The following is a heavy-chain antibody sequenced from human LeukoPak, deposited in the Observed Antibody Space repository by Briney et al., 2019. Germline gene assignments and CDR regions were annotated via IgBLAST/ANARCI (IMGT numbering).Heavy chain of an antibody. CDR3: TRDPGFGEFAYYYYGMDV. Sequence: PGGSLRLSCAASGFTFGSYGMHWVRQAPGKGLEWVAVIWYDGSNKYYADSVKGRFTISRDNSKNTLYLQMNSLRAEDTAVYYCTRDPGFGEFAYYYYGMDVWGQGTTVTVSS. D-gene: IGHD3-10*01. CDR2: IWYDGSNK. CDR1: GFTFGSYG. V-gene: IGHV3-33*01. J-gene: IGHJ6*02.